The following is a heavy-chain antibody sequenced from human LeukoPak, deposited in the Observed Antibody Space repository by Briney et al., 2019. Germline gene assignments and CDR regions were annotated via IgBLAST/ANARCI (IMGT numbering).Heavy chain of an antibody. D-gene: IGHD3-10*02. CDR1: GFTLSSYS. CDR3: AELGITMIGGV. CDR2: ISGSNSYI. J-gene: IGHJ6*04. V-gene: IGHV3-21*01. Sequence: GGSLRLSCAASGFTLSSYSMNWVRQAPGKGLEWVSSISGSNSYIYYADSMKGRFTISRDNAKNSLYLQMNSLRAEDTAVYYCAELGITMIGGVWGKGTTVTISS.